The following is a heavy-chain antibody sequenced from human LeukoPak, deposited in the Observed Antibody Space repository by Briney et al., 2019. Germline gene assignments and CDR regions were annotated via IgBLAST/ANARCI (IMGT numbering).Heavy chain of an antibody. D-gene: IGHD6-19*01. Sequence: SVKVSCKASGGTFSSYAIGWVRQAPGQGLEWMGRIIPIFGTANYAQKFQGRVTITTDESTSTAYMELSSLRSEDTAVYYCARGSSGWYTYFDYWGQGTLVTVSS. J-gene: IGHJ4*02. CDR1: GGTFSSYA. V-gene: IGHV1-69*05. CDR3: ARGSSGWYTYFDY. CDR2: IIPIFGTA.